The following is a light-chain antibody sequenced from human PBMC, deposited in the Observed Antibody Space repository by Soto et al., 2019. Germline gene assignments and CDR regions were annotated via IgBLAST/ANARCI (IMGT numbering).Light chain of an antibody. Sequence: QPVLTQSPSASGTPGQRVTIACSGSSSNIGSTTVKWYQQLPGTAPKLLIYNNNQRPSGVPDRFSGSKSGTSASLAISGLQSEDEADYYCAAWDDSLNGVVFGGGTKLTVL. J-gene: IGLJ3*02. CDR1: SSNIGSTT. V-gene: IGLV1-44*01. CDR3: AAWDDSLNGVV. CDR2: NNN.